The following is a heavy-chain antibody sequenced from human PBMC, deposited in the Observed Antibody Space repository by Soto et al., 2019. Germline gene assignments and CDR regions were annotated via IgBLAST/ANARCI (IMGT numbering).Heavy chain of an antibody. CDR1: GFTFNNCG. D-gene: IGHD1-26*01. CDR2: ISGSGITT. J-gene: IGHJ4*02. CDR3: SKSASGTYSES. Sequence: GGSLRLSCVASGFTFNNCGMNWVRQAPGKGLEWVSGISGSGITTYYADSVKGRFTISRDTSKNTLYLQMNSLRAQDTAVYYCSKSASGTYSESWGQGTLVTVSS. V-gene: IGHV3-23*01.